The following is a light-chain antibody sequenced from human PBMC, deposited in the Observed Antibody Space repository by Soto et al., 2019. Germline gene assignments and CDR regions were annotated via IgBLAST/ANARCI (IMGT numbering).Light chain of an antibody. V-gene: IGLV2-11*01. CDR2: DVS. J-gene: IGLJ2*01. CDR1: SSDVGGYNY. Sequence: QSALTQPRSVSGSPGQSVTISCTGTSSDVGGYNYVSWYQQHPGKAPKLMIYDVSKRPSGVPDRFSGSKSGNTASLTISGLQADDEADYYCCSYAGSYTVVFCGGTKLTVL. CDR3: CSYAGSYTVV.